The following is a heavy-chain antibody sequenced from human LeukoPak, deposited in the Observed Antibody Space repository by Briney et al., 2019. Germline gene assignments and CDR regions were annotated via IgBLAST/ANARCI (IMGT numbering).Heavy chain of an antibody. CDR2: ISPDGSET. Sequence: GGSLRLSCAASGFSFSNFWMHWGRQAPGEGLVWVSRISPDGSETTYADSVKGRFTISRNNAKNTLYLQLSSLRAEDTAVYYCARDMWGSFDYWGQGALVTVSS. CDR1: GFSFSNFW. J-gene: IGHJ4*02. D-gene: IGHD7-27*01. CDR3: ARDMWGSFDY. V-gene: IGHV3-74*01.